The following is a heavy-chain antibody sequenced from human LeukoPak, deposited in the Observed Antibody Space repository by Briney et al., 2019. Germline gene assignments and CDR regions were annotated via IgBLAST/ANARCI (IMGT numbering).Heavy chain of an antibody. Sequence: SETLSLTCTVSGGSISSYYWSWIRQLPGKGLEWIGYIYYSGSTNYNPSLKSRVTISVDTSKNQFSLKLSSVTAADTAVYYCASAMATEFFDYWGQGTLVTVSS. J-gene: IGHJ4*02. D-gene: IGHD5-24*01. CDR3: ASAMATEFFDY. CDR1: GGSISSYY. CDR2: IYYSGST. V-gene: IGHV4-59*01.